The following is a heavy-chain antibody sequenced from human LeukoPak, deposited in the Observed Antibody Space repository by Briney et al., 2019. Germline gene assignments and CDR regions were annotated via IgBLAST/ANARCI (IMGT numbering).Heavy chain of an antibody. CDR1: GFSFSDHA. CDR2: IWADGSDK. D-gene: IGHD1-26*01. V-gene: IGHV3-33*02. Sequence: GGSLRLSCAASGFSFSDHAMHWVRQAPGKGLEWVAAIWADGSDKYYLDSVKGRFTVSRDNPTSTLILRLDRLRVDDTALYYCARHGSGRDYFDPLDNWGQGTLVTVSS. J-gene: IGHJ4*02. CDR3: ARHGSGRDYFDPLDN.